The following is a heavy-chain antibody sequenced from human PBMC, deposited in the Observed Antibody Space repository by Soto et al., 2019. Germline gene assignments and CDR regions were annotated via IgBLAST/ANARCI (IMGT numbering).Heavy chain of an antibody. CDR2: IYYSGST. CDR1: GGSISSGDYY. D-gene: IGHD3-22*01. J-gene: IGHJ4*02. CDR3: ARLRSGYYSTRGRYFDY. V-gene: IGHV4-30-4*01. Sequence: QVQLQESGPGLVKPSQTLSLTCTVSGGSISSGDYYWSWIRQPPGKGLEWIGYIYYSGSTYYNPSLKSRVTISVDTSKNQVSLKLSSVTAADTAVYYCARLRSGYYSTRGRYFDYWGQGTLVTVSS.